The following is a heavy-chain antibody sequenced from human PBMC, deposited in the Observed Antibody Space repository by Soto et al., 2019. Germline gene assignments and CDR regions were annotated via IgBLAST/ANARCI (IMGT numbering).Heavy chain of an antibody. CDR3: ATVVGAVPY. CDR1: GYTFTSYP. J-gene: IGHJ4*02. Sequence: GASVKVSCKTSGYTFTSYPLSWVRQAPGQGLEWMGWLSVYNGNTKYAQNLQGRVTVTTDTSTDTAYMELRSLRYDDTAVYFCATVVGAVPYWGQGXLVTVYS. V-gene: IGHV1-18*01. CDR2: LSVYNGNT. D-gene: IGHD1-26*01.